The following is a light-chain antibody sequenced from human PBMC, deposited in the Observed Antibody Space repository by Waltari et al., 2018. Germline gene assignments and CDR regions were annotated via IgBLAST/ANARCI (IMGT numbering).Light chain of an antibody. J-gene: IGLJ2*01. Sequence: QSALTQPASVSGSPGQSITISCTGSSTDLGSSTLVSWYQHHPDKAPKPLLYERTERPAGISHRFSGSKSGNTASLTISTLQAEDEADYYCFSYADGRSLVFGGGTKLTVL. CDR2: ERT. V-gene: IGLV2-23*01. CDR1: STDLGSSTL. CDR3: FSYADGRSLV.